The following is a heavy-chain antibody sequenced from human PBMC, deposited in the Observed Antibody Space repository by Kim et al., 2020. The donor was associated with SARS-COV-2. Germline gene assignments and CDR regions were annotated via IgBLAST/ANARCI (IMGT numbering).Heavy chain of an antibody. CDR2: IYYSGST. CDR1: GGSISSGDYY. D-gene: IGHD1-1*01. Sequence: SETLSLTCTVSGGSISSGDYYWSWIRQPPGKGLEWIGYIYYSGSTYYNPSLKSRVTISVDTSKNQFSLKLSSVTAADMAVYYCARDKVHGIFDYWGQGTLVTVSS. CDR3: ARDKVHGIFDY. V-gene: IGHV4-30-4*01. J-gene: IGHJ4*02.